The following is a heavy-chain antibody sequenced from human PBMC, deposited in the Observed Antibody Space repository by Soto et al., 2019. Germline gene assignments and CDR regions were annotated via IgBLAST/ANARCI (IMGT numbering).Heavy chain of an antibody. D-gene: IGHD3-3*01. CDR1: GGSISRYY. CDR2: IFSRRTT. V-gene: IGHV4-59*01. Sequence: SETLSLTCTVSGGSISRYYWSWIRQLPGRGREWIGNIFSRRTTNYNSSLKIRGTISVYTAKNQVSLKMNAVTAAYTAVYYCASEYYAFWSATWSYYGMDVWGHGTTVTVSS. CDR3: ASEYYAFWSATWSYYGMDV. J-gene: IGHJ6*02.